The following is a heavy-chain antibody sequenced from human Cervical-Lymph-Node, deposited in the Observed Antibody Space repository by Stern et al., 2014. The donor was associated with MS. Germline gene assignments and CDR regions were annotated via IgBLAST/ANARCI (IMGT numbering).Heavy chain of an antibody. J-gene: IGHJ4*02. CDR3: ARVGRGYISGYSFDY. CDR2: IHNGGAT. D-gene: IGHD5-18*01. CDR1: GVTFSSFW. V-gene: IGHV3-66*01. Sequence: EVQLVESGGGSVQPGGSLRLSCAVSGVTFSSFWMHWVRQAPGKGLEWVSAIHNGGATYYADSVKGRFTISRDNSKNTLYFQMSSLRAEDTAVYYCARVGRGYISGYSFDYWAQGTLVTVSS.